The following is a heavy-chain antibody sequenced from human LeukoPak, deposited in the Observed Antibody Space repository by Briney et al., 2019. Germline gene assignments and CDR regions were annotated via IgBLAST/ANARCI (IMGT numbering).Heavy chain of an antibody. V-gene: IGHV4-34*01. CDR2: ITHSGST. J-gene: IGHJ3*02. CDR1: GGSFSGYY. Sequence: SETLSLTCTVYGGSFSGYYWSWLRQPPGKGLEWIGEITHSGSTNYNPSLHILLTISVDMSKNQYALNLSSGPAGVTAGYNCARCRRVPAGAFDIWGQETMVSVSS. CDR3: ARCRRVPAGAFDI.